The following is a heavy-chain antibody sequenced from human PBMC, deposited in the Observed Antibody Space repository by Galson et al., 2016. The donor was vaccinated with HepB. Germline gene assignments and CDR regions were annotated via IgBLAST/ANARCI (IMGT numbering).Heavy chain of an antibody. Sequence: VTLSLTCTVSGGSISSSGYYWGWIRQHPGKGLEWSGRIYYSGSTYHNPSLKSRVTISVDTSKNQFSLNLNSVTAADTAVYYCARPATLYSSGPKFDYWGQGTLVTVSS. J-gene: IGHJ4*02. D-gene: IGHD6-19*01. CDR2: IYYSGST. CDR1: GGSISSSGYY. CDR3: ARPATLYSSGPKFDY. V-gene: IGHV4-39*01.